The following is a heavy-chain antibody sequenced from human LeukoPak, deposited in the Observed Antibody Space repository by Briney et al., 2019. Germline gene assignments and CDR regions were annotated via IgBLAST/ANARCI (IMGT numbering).Heavy chain of an antibody. Sequence: PSETLSLTCTVSGDSISTYHWSWIRQPPGKGLEWIAYTDYRGSTTYNPSLRSRVTISVDTSKNQFSLKLNSVTAADTAVYYCARDHSYYFGSETSTLDVWGQGTAVTVSS. CDR2: TDYRGST. CDR1: GDSISTYH. J-gene: IGHJ6*02. CDR3: ARDHSYYFGSETSTLDV. V-gene: IGHV4-59*12. D-gene: IGHD3-10*01.